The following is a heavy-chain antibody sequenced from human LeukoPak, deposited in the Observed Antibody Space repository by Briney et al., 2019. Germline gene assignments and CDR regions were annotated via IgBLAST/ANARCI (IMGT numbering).Heavy chain of an antibody. D-gene: IGHD3-16*01. V-gene: IGHV3-74*01. J-gene: IGHJ4*02. CDR2: IKTDGSST. CDR1: GFTFSSSW. CDR3: AGGLSRYVYTANF. Sequence: GGSLRLSCAASGFTFSSSWMHWVRQAPGKGLVWVSRIKTDGSSTNYADSVKGRFTISGDNPKNTLYLQMNSLTADDTAVYYCAGGLSRYVYTANFWGQGTLVTVSS.